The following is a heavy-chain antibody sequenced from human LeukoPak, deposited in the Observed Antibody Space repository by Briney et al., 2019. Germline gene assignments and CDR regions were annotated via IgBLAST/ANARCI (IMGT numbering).Heavy chain of an antibody. V-gene: IGHV4-39*07. J-gene: IGHJ6*03. CDR2: IYYTGST. CDR1: GGSIRSSSYY. D-gene: IGHD3-3*01. Sequence: SETLSLTCTVSGGSIRSSSYYWGWIRQPPGKGLEWIGCIYYTGSTYYNPSLKSRVTISVDTSKNQFSLKLSSVTAADTAVYYCARSLRDYDFWSGYYSAMGGNYYYYYYMDVWGKGTTVTVSS. CDR3: ARSLRDYDFWSGYYSAMGGNYYYYYYMDV.